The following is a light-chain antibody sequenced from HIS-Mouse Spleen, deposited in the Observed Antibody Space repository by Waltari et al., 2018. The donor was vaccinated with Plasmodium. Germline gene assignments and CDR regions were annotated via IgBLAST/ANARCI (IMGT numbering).Light chain of an antibody. V-gene: IGKV1D-8*02. CDR1: QGISSY. Sequence: AIWMTPSPSLLSASTGDRVTTSCRISQGISSYLAWYQQKPGKAPELLIYAASTLQSGVPSRFSGSGSGTDFTLTISCLQSEDFATYYCQQYYSFPYTFGQGTKLEIK. J-gene: IGKJ2*01. CDR3: QQYYSFPYT. CDR2: AAS.